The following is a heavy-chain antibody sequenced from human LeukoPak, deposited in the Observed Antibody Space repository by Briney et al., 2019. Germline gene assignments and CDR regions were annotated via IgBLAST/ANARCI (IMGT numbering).Heavy chain of an antibody. CDR1: GFTFITYA. CDR2: ISGSGDST. V-gene: IGHV3-23*01. CDR3: AKIDYGDFHFDY. D-gene: IGHD4-17*01. Sequence: GGSLRLSCAASGFTFITYAMTWVRQAPGKGLEWVSSISGSGDSTFYADSVKGRFTISRDNSKNTLYLQMNSLRAEDTAVYYCAKIDYGDFHFDYWGQGTLVTVSS. J-gene: IGHJ4*02.